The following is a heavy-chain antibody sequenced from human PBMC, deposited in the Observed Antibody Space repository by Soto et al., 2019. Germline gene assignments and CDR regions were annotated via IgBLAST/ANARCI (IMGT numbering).Heavy chain of an antibody. CDR2: IYYSGST. D-gene: IGHD6-19*01. CDR1: GGSISSYY. J-gene: IGHJ4*02. CDR3: AGHTGIAVAGRGY. Sequence: PSETLSLTCTVSGGSISSYYWSWIRQPPGKGLEWIGYIYYSGSTNYNPSLKSRVTISVDTSKNQFSLKLSSVTAADTAVYYCAGHTGIAVAGRGYWGQGTLVTVSS. V-gene: IGHV4-59*01.